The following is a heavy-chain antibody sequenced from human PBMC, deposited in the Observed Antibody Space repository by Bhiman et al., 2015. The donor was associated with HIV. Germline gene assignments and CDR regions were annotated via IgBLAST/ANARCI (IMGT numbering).Heavy chain of an antibody. CDR3: ARESAYAGSSDY. J-gene: IGHJ4*02. CDR1: GFSFSSYA. CDR2: ISYTGSNK. V-gene: IGHV3-30-3*01. D-gene: IGHD1-26*01. Sequence: QVQLVESGGGVVQPGRSLRLSCAASGFSFSSYAMHWVRQAPGKGLEWVALISYTGSNKYYADSVKGRFTISRDNSKNTLYLQMNSLRAEDTAVYYCARESAYAGSSDYWGQGTLVTVSS.